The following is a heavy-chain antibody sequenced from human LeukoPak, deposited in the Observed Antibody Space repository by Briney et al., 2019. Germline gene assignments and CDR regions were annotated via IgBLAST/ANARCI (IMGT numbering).Heavy chain of an antibody. Sequence: GRSLRLSCAASGLTFSTYGMHWVRQAPGKGLEWVAVISFDGSNKYYADSVKGRFTISRDNSKNTLYLQMNSLRAEDTAVYYCAKGTYYYDNYYYGMDVWGQGTTVTVSS. J-gene: IGHJ6*02. CDR3: AKGTYYYDNYYYGMDV. CDR2: ISFDGSNK. D-gene: IGHD3-22*01. CDR1: GLTFSTYG. V-gene: IGHV3-30*18.